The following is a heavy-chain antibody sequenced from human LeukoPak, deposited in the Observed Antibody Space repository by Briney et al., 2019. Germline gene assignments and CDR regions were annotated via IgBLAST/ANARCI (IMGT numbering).Heavy chain of an antibody. CDR1: GLTVRSNY. CDR3: ASWGSGSFYEY. V-gene: IGHV3-66*01. J-gene: IGHJ4*02. CDR2: FFGGGGT. Sequence: GSLRLSFAASGLTVRSNYVSWVRQAPGKGLDWVAVFFGGGGTNYADSVKGRFTISRDQSKNTFHLQMNSVRVEDTAVYFCASWGSGSFYEYWGQGTLVTVSS. D-gene: IGHD1-26*01.